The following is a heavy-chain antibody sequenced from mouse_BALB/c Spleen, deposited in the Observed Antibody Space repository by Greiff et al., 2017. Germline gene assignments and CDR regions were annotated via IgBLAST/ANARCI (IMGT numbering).Heavy chain of an antibody. CDR1: GYAFTNYL. D-gene: IGHD2-2*01. CDR3: ARGGLRAMDY. V-gene: IGHV1-54*01. Sequence: LVESGAELVRPGTSVKVSCKASGYAFTNYLIEWVKQRPGQGLEWIGVINPGSGGTNYNEKFKGKATLTADKSSSTAYMQLSSLTSDDSAVYFCARGGLRAMDYWGQGTSVTVSS. CDR2: INPGSGGT. J-gene: IGHJ4*01.